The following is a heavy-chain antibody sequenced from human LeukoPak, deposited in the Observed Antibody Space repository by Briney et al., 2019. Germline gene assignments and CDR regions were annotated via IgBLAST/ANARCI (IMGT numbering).Heavy chain of an antibody. CDR1: GGSFSGYY. J-gene: IGHJ5*02. V-gene: IGHV4-34*01. D-gene: IGHD4-17*01. CDR2: INQSGST. CDR3: ARDYGDSRNYNWFDP. Sequence: SETLSLTCAVYGGSFSGYYWSWMRQPPGEGLEWIGDINQSGSTTYNPSLKSRVTILVDTSKNQFFLELTSVTAADTAVYYCARDYGDSRNYNWFDPWGQGTLVTVSS.